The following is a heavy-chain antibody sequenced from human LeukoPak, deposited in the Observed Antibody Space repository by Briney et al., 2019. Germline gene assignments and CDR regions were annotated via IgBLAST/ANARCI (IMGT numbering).Heavy chain of an antibody. J-gene: IGHJ5*02. V-gene: IGHV1-2*02. CDR3: ARVSFDP. CDR2: INPNSGGT. CDR1: GYTLTELF. Sequence: ASVKVSCKVSGYTLTELFMHWVRQAPGQGLEWMGWINPNSGGTNYAQKFQGRVTMTRDTSISTAYMELSRLRSDDTAVYYCARVSFDPWGQGTLVTVSS.